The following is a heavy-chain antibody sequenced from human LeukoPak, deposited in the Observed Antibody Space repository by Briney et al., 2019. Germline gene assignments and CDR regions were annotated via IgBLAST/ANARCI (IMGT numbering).Heavy chain of an antibody. CDR2: IRSKANSYVT. Sequence: GGSLRLSSAASGLSFSGSAIHWVRQASGRGLEWLGRIRSKANSYVTVYAASVNGRFIISRDDSGNTAYLQMNSLQTEDTAVYYCTRHTDKYCSGAGCYVDNFYGLDVWGQGTTVTVSS. CDR3: TRHTDKYCSGAGCYVDNFYGLDV. J-gene: IGHJ6*02. D-gene: IGHD2-15*01. CDR1: GLSFSGSA. V-gene: IGHV3-73*01.